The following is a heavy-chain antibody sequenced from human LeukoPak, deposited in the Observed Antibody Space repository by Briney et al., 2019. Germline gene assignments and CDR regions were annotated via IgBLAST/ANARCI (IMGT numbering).Heavy chain of an antibody. CDR2: ISGYNGNT. Sequence: GASVKVSCKASGYSFTSYGINWVRQAPGQGLEWMGWISGYNGNTKYAQDFQGRVTMTTDTSTSTAYMELRSLRSDDTAVYYCARGGHPRNYYGSGSYYPDYWGQGTLVTVSS. CDR1: GYSFTSYG. D-gene: IGHD3-10*01. V-gene: IGHV1-18*01. CDR3: ARGGHPRNYYGSGSYYPDY. J-gene: IGHJ4*02.